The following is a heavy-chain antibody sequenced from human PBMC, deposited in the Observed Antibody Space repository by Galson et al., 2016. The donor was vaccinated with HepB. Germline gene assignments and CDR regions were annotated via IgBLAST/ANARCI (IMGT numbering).Heavy chain of an antibody. Sequence: SETLSLTCAFNGGSFSENYWSWIRQSSGQGLEWIGAINPSGGSHYNLSLKSRITITVDTSKSQFSLRLTSVTAADTAIYYCARVGDTPRDDCFDMWGRGTMVTVSS. CDR2: INPSGGS. V-gene: IGHV4-34*01. CDR3: ARVGDTPRDDCFDM. D-gene: IGHD5-18*01. CDR1: GGSFSENY. J-gene: IGHJ3*02.